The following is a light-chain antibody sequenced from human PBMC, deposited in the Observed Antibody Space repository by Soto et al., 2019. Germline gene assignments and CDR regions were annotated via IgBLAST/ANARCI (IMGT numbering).Light chain of an antibody. V-gene: IGKV1-5*03. CDR2: KAS. J-gene: IGKJ1*01. CDR3: QQYSSYST. Sequence: DIQMTQSPSTLSASVGDRVTITCRASQSISSWLAWYQQKPGKAPKLLIYKASSLETGVPSRFSASGSGTEFTLTISSLQPDDFATYYCQQYSSYSTFGQGTKVEIK. CDR1: QSISSW.